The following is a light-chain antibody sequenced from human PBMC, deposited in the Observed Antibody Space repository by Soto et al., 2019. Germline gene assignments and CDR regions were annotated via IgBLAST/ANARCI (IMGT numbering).Light chain of an antibody. V-gene: IGLV2-14*01. CDR2: QVS. J-gene: IGLJ1*01. CDR3: SSYTISSTYV. CDR1: SSDVGTYNY. Sequence: QSVLTQPASVSGSPGQSITLSCTGTSSDVGTYNYVSWYQQHPGIAPKLMISQVSNRPSGVSNRFSGSKSGNTASLTISGLQAEDEADYYCSSYTISSTYVFGTGTKVTVL.